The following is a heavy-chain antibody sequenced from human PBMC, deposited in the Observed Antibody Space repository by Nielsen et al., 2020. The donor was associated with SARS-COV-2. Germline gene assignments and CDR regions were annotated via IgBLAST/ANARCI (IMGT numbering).Heavy chain of an antibody. J-gene: IGHJ4*02. CDR2: IYSGGDT. D-gene: IGHD6-19*01. Sequence: GKSLKISCAASGFTVSRNYMSWVRQAPGKGLEWVSVIYSGGDTFYADSVKGRFTISRDNSKNTLYLEMNSLRAEDTAVYYCARNSGWYGRGYFDYWGQGTLVTVSS. CDR3: ARNSGWYGRGYFDY. CDR1: GFTVSRNY. V-gene: IGHV3-53*01.